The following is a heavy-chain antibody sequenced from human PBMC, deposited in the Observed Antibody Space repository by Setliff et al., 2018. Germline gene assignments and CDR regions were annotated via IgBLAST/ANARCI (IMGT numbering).Heavy chain of an antibody. Sequence: GESLTISCKGSGYSFTSYWIGWVRQMPGKGLERMGIIYPGDSDTRYSPSFQGQVTISADKSISTAYLQWSSLKASDTAMYYCARRAPPSYSSSWSDAFDIWGQGTMVTVSS. D-gene: IGHD6-13*01. V-gene: IGHV5-51*01. J-gene: IGHJ3*02. CDR1: GYSFTSYW. CDR2: IYPGDSDT. CDR3: ARRAPPSYSSSWSDAFDI.